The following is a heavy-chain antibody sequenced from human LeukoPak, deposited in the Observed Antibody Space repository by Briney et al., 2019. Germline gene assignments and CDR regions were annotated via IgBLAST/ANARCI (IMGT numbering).Heavy chain of an antibody. CDR2: INAGNGNT. CDR1: GYTFTSYA. J-gene: IGHJ3*02. Sequence: RWASVKVSCKASGYTFTSYAMHWVRQAPGQRLEWMGWINAGNGNTEYSQKFQGRVTITRDTSASTAYMELSSLRSEDTAVYYCARYQLLLDAFDIWGQGTMVTVSS. V-gene: IGHV1-3*01. CDR3: ARYQLLLDAFDI. D-gene: IGHD2-2*01.